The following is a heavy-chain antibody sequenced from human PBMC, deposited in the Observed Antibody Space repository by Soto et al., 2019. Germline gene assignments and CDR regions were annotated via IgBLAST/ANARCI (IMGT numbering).Heavy chain of an antibody. J-gene: IGHJ6*02. CDR1: GFTFSSYA. CDR2: ISGSGGST. CDR3: AKGHNWNDWWGF. Sequence: EVQLLESGGGLVQPGGSLRLSCAASGFTFSSYAMSWVRQAPGKGLEWVSAISGSGGSTYYADSVKGRFTISRDNTKNTLNLQMTSLRADETEGYYCAKGHNWNDWWGFLGQGTPVTVSS. D-gene: IGHD1-20*01. V-gene: IGHV3-23*01.